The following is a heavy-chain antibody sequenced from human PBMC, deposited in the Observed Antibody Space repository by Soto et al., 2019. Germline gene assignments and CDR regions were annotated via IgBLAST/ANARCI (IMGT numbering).Heavy chain of an antibody. CDR1: GGSFSGYY. V-gene: IGHV4-34*01. CDR3: ARGGLLWFGDYYYGMDV. Sequence: QVQLQQWGAGLLKPSETLSLTCAVYGGSFSGYYWSWIRQPPGKGLEWIGEINHSGSTNYNPSLKGRVTISVDTSKNQFSLKLSSVTAADTAVYYCARGGLLWFGDYYYGMDVWGQGTTVTVSS. CDR2: INHSGST. J-gene: IGHJ6*02. D-gene: IGHD3-10*01.